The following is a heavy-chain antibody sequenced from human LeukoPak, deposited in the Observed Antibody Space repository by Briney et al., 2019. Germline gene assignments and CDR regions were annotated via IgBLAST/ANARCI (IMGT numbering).Heavy chain of an antibody. CDR2: ISAYNGNT. J-gene: IGHJ4*02. CDR1: GYTFTSYG. D-gene: IGHD3-16*02. Sequence: ASVKVSCKASGYTFTSYGISWVRQAPGQGLEWMGWISAYNGNTNYAQKLQGRVTMTTDTSTSTAYMELRSLRSDDTAVYYCARSRTITFGGVIAGPGAYWGQGTLVNVSS. CDR3: ARSRTITFGGVIAGPGAY. V-gene: IGHV1-18*01.